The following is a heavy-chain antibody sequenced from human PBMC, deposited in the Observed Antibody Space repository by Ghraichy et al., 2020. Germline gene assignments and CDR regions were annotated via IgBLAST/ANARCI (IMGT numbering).Heavy chain of an antibody. D-gene: IGHD4-17*01. CDR2: IKQDGSEK. CDR1: GFTFSSYW. V-gene: IGHV3-7*03. CDR3: ARKSYGDYDPDYYYYGMDV. Sequence: GGSLRLSCAASGFTFSSYWMSWVRQAPGKGLEWVANIKQDGSEKYYVDSVKGRFTISRDNAKNSLYLQMNSLRAEDTAVYYCARKSYGDYDPDYYYYGMDVWGQGTTVTVSS. J-gene: IGHJ6*02.